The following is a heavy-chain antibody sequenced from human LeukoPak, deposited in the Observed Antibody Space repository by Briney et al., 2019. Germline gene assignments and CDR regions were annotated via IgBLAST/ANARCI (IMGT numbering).Heavy chain of an antibody. CDR2: INPNSGGT. D-gene: IGHD1-26*01. CDR3: ARDRSIVGATYYYYGTDV. J-gene: IGHJ6*02. Sequence: ASVKVSCKASGYTFTGYYMHWVRQAPGQGLEWMGWINPNSGGTNYAQKFQGRVTMTRDTSISTAYMELSRLRSDDTAVYYCARDRSIVGATYYYYGTDVWGQGTTVTVSS. V-gene: IGHV1-2*02. CDR1: GYTFTGYY.